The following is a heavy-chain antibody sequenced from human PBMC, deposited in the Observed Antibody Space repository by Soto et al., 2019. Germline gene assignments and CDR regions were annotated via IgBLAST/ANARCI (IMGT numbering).Heavy chain of an antibody. CDR2: IIPILGIA. V-gene: IGHV1-69*02. CDR3: ASVVVGGDWFDP. D-gene: IGHD2-15*01. J-gene: IGHJ5*02. Sequence: QVQLVQSGAEVKKPGSSVKVSCKASGGTFSSYTISWVRQAPGQGLEWMGRIIPILGIANYAQKFQGRVTITADKSTSTAYMELSSLRSEDTAVYYCASVVVGGDWFDPWGQGTLVTVSS. CDR1: GGTFSSYT.